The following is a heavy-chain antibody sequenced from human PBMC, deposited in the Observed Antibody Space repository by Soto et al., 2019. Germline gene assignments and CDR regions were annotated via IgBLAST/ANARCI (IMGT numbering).Heavy chain of an antibody. CDR2: IYYSGST. V-gene: IGHV4-59*01. Sequence: SVTLSLTSPVASSSITSYYWSWIRQPPGKGLEWIGYIYYSGSTNYNPSLKSRVTISVDTSKNQFSLKLSSVTAADTAVYYCARAAYNWNYYYYYGMDVWGQGTAVT. D-gene: IGHD1-20*01. J-gene: IGHJ6*02. CDR3: ARAAYNWNYYYYYGMDV. CDR1: SSSITSYY.